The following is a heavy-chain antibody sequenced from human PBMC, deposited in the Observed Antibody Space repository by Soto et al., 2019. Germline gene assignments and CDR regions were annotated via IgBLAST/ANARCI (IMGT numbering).Heavy chain of an antibody. Sequence: SETLSLTCAVYGGSFSGYYWSWIRQPPGKGLEWIGEINHSGSTNYNPSLKSRVTISVDTSKNQFSLKLSSVTAADTAVYYCARGDSGKYQLRDLPTNHQPGWYYYYMDVWGKGTTVTVSS. D-gene: IGHD2-2*01. CDR3: ARGDSGKYQLRDLPTNHQPGWYYYYMDV. J-gene: IGHJ6*03. CDR2: INHSGST. CDR1: GGSFSGYY. V-gene: IGHV4-34*01.